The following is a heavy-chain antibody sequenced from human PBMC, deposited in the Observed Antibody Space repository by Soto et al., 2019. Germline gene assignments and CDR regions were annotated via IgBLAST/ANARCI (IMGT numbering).Heavy chain of an antibody. CDR2: INHSGST. V-gene: IGHV4-34*01. J-gene: IGHJ4*02. CDR1: GGSFSAYY. CDR3: ARGQSSLLLDC. Sequence: PSETLSLTCAVYGGSFSAYYWSWIRQPPGKGLEWIGEINHSGSTNYNPSLKSRVTISVGTSKNQFSLKLSSVTAADTAVYYCARGQSSLLLDCWGQGILVTVSS. D-gene: IGHD2-8*02.